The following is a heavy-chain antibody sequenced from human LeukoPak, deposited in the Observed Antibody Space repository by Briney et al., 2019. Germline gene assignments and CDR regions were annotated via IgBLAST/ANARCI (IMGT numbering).Heavy chain of an antibody. CDR2: IYISGST. V-gene: IGHV4-4*07. Sequence: PSETQSLTCTLSVHSNRRYYWSCTPRPGEGARVGLGHIYISGSTNYIPPLKSRVTMPVDTSKRQFSLKLSSVTAADTAVYFCARGERSYYVCWGEASLV. CDR1: VHSNRRYY. D-gene: IGHD1-26*01. CDR3: ARGERSYYVC. J-gene: IGHJ4*02.